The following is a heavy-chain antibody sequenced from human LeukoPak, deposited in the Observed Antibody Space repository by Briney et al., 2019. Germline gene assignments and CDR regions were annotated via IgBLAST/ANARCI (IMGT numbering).Heavy chain of an antibody. CDR2: ISSNGRRT. CDR3: VKDGADYGENGWFDP. V-gene: IGHV3-64D*09. Sequence: PGGSLRLSCSASGFTFSSYAMHWVRQAPEKGLEYVSVISSNGRRTYYADSVKGRFTISRDNSKNTMYLHMSSLRPEDTAVYYCVKDGADYGENGWFDPWGQGTLVTVSS. CDR1: GFTFSSYA. J-gene: IGHJ5*02. D-gene: IGHD4-17*01.